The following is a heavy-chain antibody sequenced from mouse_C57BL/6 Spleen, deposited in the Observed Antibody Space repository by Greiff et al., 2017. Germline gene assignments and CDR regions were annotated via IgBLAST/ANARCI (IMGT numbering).Heavy chain of an antibody. V-gene: IGHV1-59*01. J-gene: IGHJ4*01. CDR3: ARGAQATLYYYAMDY. D-gene: IGHD3-2*02. Sequence: QVQLQQPGAELVRPGTSVKLSCKASGYTFTSYWMHWVKQRPGQGLEWIGVIDPSDSYTNYNQTFKGKATLTVDTSSSTAYMQLSSLTSEDSAVYYCARGAQATLYYYAMDYWGQGTSVTVSS. CDR2: IDPSDSYT. CDR1: GYTFTSYW.